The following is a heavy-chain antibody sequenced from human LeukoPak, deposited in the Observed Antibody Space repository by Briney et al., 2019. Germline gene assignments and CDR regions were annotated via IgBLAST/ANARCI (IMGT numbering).Heavy chain of an antibody. CDR3: IRTLIVATSPYMDV. Sequence: PGGSLRLSCAASGFTLIIYWMHWVCQAPGKGLVWVSRVNSDGTGTTYADSVEGRFTISRDNAKNTLYLEMNSLRAEDTAIYYCIRTLIVATSPYMDVWGKGTTVTVSS. J-gene: IGHJ6*03. V-gene: IGHV3-74*01. D-gene: IGHD5-12*01. CDR1: GFTLIIYW. CDR2: VNSDGTGT.